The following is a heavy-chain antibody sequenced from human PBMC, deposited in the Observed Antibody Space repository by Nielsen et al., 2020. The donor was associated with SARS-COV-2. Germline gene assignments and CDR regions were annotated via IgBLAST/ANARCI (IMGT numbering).Heavy chain of an antibody. V-gene: IGHV3-21*01. Sequence: GESLKISCAASGFTVSSNYMSWVRQAPGKGLEWVSSISSSSSYIYYADSVKGRFTISRDNAKNSLYLQMNSPRAEDTAVYYCATANDDYYDSSGAAEFDYWGQGTLVTVSS. J-gene: IGHJ4*02. D-gene: IGHD3-22*01. CDR1: GFTVSSNY. CDR2: ISSSSSYI. CDR3: ATANDDYYDSSGAAEFDY.